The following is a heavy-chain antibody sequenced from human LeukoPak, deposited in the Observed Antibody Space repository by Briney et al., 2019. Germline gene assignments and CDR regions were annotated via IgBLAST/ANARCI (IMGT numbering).Heavy chain of an antibody. D-gene: IGHD2-21*02. CDR1: GFTFSSYT. V-gene: IGHV3-23*01. Sequence: GGSLRLSCAASGFTFSSYTMTWVRQAPGKGLEWVSRVRGNGGDTSCADSVKGRFTISRDNSKNTLYLQMSSLRAEDTAVYYCAKGAGMYVTAPDYWGQGTLVTVSS. CDR3: AKGAGMYVTAPDY. CDR2: VRGNGGDT. J-gene: IGHJ4*02.